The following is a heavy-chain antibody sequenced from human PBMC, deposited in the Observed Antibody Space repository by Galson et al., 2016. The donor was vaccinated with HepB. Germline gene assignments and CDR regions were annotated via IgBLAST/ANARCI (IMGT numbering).Heavy chain of an antibody. V-gene: IGHV4-31*03. Sequence: TLSLTCSVSGGSISSGGYYWSWIRQHPGKGLEWIGHIFYSGSSYYNPSLKTRVTISVETSKNHFTLKLSSVTAADTAVYHCTSGLVRGVISFWGQGFLVSVSS. D-gene: IGHD3-10*01. CDR3: TSGLVRGVISF. CDR2: IFYSGSS. CDR1: GGSISSGGYY. J-gene: IGHJ4*02.